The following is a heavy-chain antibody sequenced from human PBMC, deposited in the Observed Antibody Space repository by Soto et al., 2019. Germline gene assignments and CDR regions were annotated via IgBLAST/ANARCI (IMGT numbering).Heavy chain of an antibody. CDR1: GHTLTELS. CDR2: LDPEDGET. V-gene: IGHV1-24*01. D-gene: IGHD1-1*01. J-gene: IGHJ4*02. Sequence: QVQLLQSGAEVKKPGASVKVSCKVSGHTLTELSMHWVRQAPGRGLEWMGGLDPEDGETIFAQKFQDRVTMTEETSTDSTYREFASPRSEETAVYYCAAGGTRWLHSPFDYWGQGTLVTSSS. CDR3: AAGGTRWLHSPFDY.